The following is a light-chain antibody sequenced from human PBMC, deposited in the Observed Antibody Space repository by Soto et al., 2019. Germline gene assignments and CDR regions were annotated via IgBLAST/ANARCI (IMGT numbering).Light chain of an antibody. CDR1: QSVSSK. CDR2: SAS. V-gene: IGKV3-15*01. J-gene: IGKJ4*01. Sequence: EVVMTQSPATLSVSPGERATLSCRASQSVSSKLAWYQQKPGQAPSLLIYSASTRATGFPARFSGSGPGTEFTLTISSLQSEDFAVYYCQQYNDWPLTFGGGTKVEIK. CDR3: QQYNDWPLT.